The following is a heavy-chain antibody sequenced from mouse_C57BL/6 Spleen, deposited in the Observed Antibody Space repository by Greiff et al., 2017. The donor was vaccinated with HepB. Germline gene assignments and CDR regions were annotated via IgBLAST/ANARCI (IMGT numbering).Heavy chain of an antibody. CDR2: IDPENGDT. J-gene: IGHJ2*01. CDR3: TSYSNSFDY. D-gene: IGHD2-5*01. Sequence: VQLKESGAELVRPGASVKLSCTASGFNIKDDYMHWVKQRPEQGLEWIGWIDPENGDTEYASKFQGKATITADTSSNTAYLQLSSLTSEDTAVYYCTSYSNSFDYWGQGTTLTVSS. CDR1: GFNIKDDY. V-gene: IGHV14-4*01.